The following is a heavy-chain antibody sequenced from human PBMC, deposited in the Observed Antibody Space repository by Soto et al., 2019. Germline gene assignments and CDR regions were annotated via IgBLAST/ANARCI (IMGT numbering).Heavy chain of an antibody. V-gene: IGHV4-4*07. D-gene: IGHD2-21*02. Sequence: QVQLQESGPGLVKPSETLSLTCTVSGGSITDYSWVWIRHPAWKGLEWIGRIFSSGITNYNPSLKGRITMSLDTSKNQFSLTLNSATATDTAVDFCARDQGVVVTADNWFDPWGHGILVTVSS. CDR3: ARDQGVVVTADNWFDP. CDR2: IFSSGIT. J-gene: IGHJ5*02. CDR1: GGSITDYS.